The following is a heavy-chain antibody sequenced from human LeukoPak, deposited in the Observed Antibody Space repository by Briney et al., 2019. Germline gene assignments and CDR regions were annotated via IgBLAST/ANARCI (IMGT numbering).Heavy chain of an antibody. D-gene: IGHD2-15*01. CDR1: GYTFTVYY. J-gene: IGHJ5*02. CDR3: ARGYCSGGTCYLVENWFNP. V-gene: IGHV1-2*06. Sequence: ASVKVSCKASGYTFTVYYMYWVRQAPGQGLEWMGRINPNSGDTDYAQNFQGRVTMTRDTSISTAYMELTNLRSDDTAVYYCARGYCSGGTCYLVENWFNPWGQGTLVTVSS. CDR2: INPNSGDT.